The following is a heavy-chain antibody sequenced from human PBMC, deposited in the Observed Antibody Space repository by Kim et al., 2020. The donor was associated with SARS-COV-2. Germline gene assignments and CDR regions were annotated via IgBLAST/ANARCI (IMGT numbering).Heavy chain of an antibody. CDR2: IYYSGNT. V-gene: IGHV4-31*03. D-gene: IGHD3-16*01. CDR1: GGSISSGGYY. J-gene: IGHJ4*02. CDR3: ARDGVAALLGD. Sequence: SETLSLTCTVSGGSISSGGYYWSWIRQHPGKGLEWIGYIYYSGNTYYNPSLKSRVTISVDTSKNQFSLKLSPVTAADTAVYYCARDGVAALLGDWGQGTLVTVSS.